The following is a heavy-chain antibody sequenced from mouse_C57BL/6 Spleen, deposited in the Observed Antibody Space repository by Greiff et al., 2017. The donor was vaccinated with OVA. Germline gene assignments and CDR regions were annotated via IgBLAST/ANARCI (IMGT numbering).Heavy chain of an antibody. CDR2: ISNGGGST. J-gene: IGHJ1*03. CDR1: GFTFSDYY. V-gene: IGHV5-12*01. CDR3: ARQDGSGGYFDV. Sequence: DVKLVESGGGLVQPGGSLKLSCAASGFTFSDYYMYWVRQTPEKRLEWVAYISNGGGSTYYPDTVKGRFTISRDNAKNTLYLQMSRLKSEDTAMYYCARQDGSGGYFDVWGTGTTVTVSS. D-gene: IGHD1-1*01.